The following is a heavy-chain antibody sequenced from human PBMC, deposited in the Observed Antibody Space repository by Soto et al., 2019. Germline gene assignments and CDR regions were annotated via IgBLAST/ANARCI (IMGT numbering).Heavy chain of an antibody. CDR1: GRSISSYY. CDR2: IYYSGST. J-gene: IGHJ6*03. Sequence: SETRSLTCTVSGRSISSYYWSWIREPPGQGLEWIGYIYYSGSTNYNPSLKSRVTISVDTSKNQFSLKLSSVTAADTAVEYCGRRIAYYYYYMDVWGKGTTVT. V-gene: IGHV4-59*08. D-gene: IGHD2-15*01. CDR3: GRRIAYYYYYMDV.